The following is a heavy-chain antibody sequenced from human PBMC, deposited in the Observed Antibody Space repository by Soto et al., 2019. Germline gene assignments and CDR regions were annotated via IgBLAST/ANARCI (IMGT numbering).Heavy chain of an antibody. CDR2: VSKDGRNT. CDR1: GFTFSLFA. J-gene: IGHJ3*02. CDR3: VRDVWWEVGLVAFDI. V-gene: IGHV3-30*04. Sequence: QVQLVESGGGVVQPGRSLRLSCAASGFTFSLFAMHWVRQVPGKGLEWVAAVSKDGRNTYYADSVKGRFTISRDNLRNTVFMQMNNLRPEDTAVYQCVRDVWWEVGLVAFDIWGQGTTVTVSS. D-gene: IGHD1-26*01.